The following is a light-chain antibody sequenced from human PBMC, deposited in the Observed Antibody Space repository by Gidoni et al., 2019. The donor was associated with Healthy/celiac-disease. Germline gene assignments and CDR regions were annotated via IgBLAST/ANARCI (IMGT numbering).Light chain of an antibody. J-gene: IGKJ3*01. CDR1: QSVLYSSNNKNY. CDR3: QQYYSTPRT. Sequence: DIVMTQSPDSLAVSLGERATINCKSSQSVLYSSNNKNYLAWYQQKQGQPPKLLIYWASTRESGVPDRFSGSGSGTDFTLTISSLQAEDVAVSYCQQYYSTPRTFGPGTKVDIK. V-gene: IGKV4-1*01. CDR2: WAS.